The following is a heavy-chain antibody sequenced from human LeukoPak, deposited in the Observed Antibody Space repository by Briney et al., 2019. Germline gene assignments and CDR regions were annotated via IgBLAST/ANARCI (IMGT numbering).Heavy chain of an antibody. CDR3: AKVRLRYYYYYGMDV. CDR1: GFTFSSYS. V-gene: IGHV3-9*01. J-gene: IGHJ6*02. Sequence: GGSLRLSCAASGFTFSSYSMNWVRQAPGKGLEWVSGISWNSGSIGYADSVKGRFTISRDNAKNSLYLQMNSLRAEDTALYYCAKVRLRYYYYYGMDVWGQGTTVTVSS. D-gene: IGHD4-17*01. CDR2: ISWNSGSI.